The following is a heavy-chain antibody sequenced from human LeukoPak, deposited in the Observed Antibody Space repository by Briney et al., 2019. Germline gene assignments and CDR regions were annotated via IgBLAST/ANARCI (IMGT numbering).Heavy chain of an antibody. J-gene: IGHJ4*02. Sequence: PGGSLRLSCAASGFTFSSYGMHWVRQAPGKGLEWVAVIWYDGSNKYYADSVKGRFTISRDSSKNTLYLQMNSLRAEDTAVYYCARDRYGSGSYSDYWGQGTLVTVSS. CDR2: IWYDGSNK. CDR3: ARDRYGSGSYSDY. CDR1: GFTFSSYG. V-gene: IGHV3-33*01. D-gene: IGHD3-10*01.